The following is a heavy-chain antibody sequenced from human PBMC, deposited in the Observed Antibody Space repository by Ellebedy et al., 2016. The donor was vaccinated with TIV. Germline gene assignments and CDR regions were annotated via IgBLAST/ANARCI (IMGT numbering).Heavy chain of an antibody. CDR1: GFTFSKYW. D-gene: IGHD5-18*01. J-gene: IGHJ4*02. CDR3: ARGAERGYTYGSVY. CDR2: INSDGSST. V-gene: IGHV3-74*01. Sequence: PGGSLRLSCAASGFTFSKYWMHWVRQAPGKGPVWVSRINSDGSSTRYADSVKGRFTISRDNAKNTLYLQMKSLRAEDTAVYYCARGAERGYTYGSVYWGQGTLVTVSS.